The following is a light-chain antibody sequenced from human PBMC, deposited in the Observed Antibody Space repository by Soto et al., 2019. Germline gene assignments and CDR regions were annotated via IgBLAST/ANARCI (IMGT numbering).Light chain of an antibody. J-gene: IGLJ1*01. Sequence: QSVLTQPPSVSGAPGQRVTISCTGSSSNIGAGYDVHWYQQRPGTAPKLLIFGNINRPSGVPHRFSGSKSGTSASLTITGLQAEDEGDYYCQSYDSTLSDRYVFGTGTKVTVL. CDR3: QSYDSTLSDRYV. CDR1: SSNIGAGYD. V-gene: IGLV1-40*01. CDR2: GNI.